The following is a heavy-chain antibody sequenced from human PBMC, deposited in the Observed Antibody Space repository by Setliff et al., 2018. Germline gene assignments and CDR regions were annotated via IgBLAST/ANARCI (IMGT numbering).Heavy chain of an antibody. CDR3: ARHIFGDYIRWFDP. CDR2: ISKDDTKK. Sequence: GGSLRLSCAASGFTFSPYIIHWVRQAPGKGLEWVALISKDDTKKYLADSVKGRFTISRDSSRNTVDLQMSSLRPEDTAIYYCARHIFGDYIRWFDPWGQGTLVTVPQ. D-gene: IGHD4-17*01. J-gene: IGHJ5*02. V-gene: IGHV3-30*03. CDR1: GFTFSPYI.